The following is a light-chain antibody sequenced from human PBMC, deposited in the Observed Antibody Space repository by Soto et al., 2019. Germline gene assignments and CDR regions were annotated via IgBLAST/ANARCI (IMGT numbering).Light chain of an antibody. CDR2: GAS. CDR3: QQYGSSPLT. CDR1: QNIISN. V-gene: IGKV3-20*01. Sequence: EIVLTQSPCTLSVSPGERATLSCRANQNIISNLAWYQQKPGQAPRLLIYGASTRATGIPARFSGSGSGTDFTLTISRLEPEDFAVYYCQQYGSSPLTFGGGTKVDI. J-gene: IGKJ4*01.